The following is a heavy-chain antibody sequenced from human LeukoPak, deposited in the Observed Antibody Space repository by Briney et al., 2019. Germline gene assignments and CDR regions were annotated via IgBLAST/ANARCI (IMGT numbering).Heavy chain of an antibody. V-gene: IGHV3-48*01. D-gene: IGHD3-22*01. CDR2: ISSTGSTV. Sequence: GGSLRLSCAVSGFTFSSYSMSWVRQAPGKGLEWISYISSTGSTVYYADSVEGRFTISRDNAQNSLYLQMNSLRAEDTAVYYCARDWITYYYDSSGYLDYWGQGTLVTVSS. CDR3: ARDWITYYYDSSGYLDY. CDR1: GFTFSSYS. J-gene: IGHJ4*02.